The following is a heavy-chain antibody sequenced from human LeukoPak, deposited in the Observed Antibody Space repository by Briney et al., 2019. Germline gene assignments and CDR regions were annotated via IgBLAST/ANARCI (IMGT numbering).Heavy chain of an antibody. Sequence: SETLSLTCSVFGGTIRGYYWSWIRQPPGKGLEWIGYVYENGSPNYNPSLRSRVTISADLSKNQLSLRVASASATDTAVYYCARDSRLGPRAGDFDIWGRGSMVTVSS. CDR2: VYENGSP. J-gene: IGHJ3*02. CDR1: GGTIRGYY. D-gene: IGHD1-26*01. V-gene: IGHV4-59*01. CDR3: ARDSRLGPRAGDFDI.